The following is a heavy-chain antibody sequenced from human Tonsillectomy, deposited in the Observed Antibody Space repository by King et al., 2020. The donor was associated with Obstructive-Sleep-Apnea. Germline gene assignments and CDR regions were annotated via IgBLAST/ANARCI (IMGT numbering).Heavy chain of an antibody. V-gene: IGHV3-7*03. CDR3: ARVQRLGDSSFYRPFDL. CDR1: GFTFSKYW. CDR2: IKKDGSED. J-gene: IGHJ5*02. Sequence: VQLVESGGGLVQPGGSLSLSCAASGFTFSKYWMTWVRQAPGKGLEWVANIKKDGSEDYYVDSVKDRFTISRDNAENFLFLQMNSLRAEDTAVYYCARVQRLGDSSFYRPFDLWGQGILVTVSS. D-gene: IGHD3-16*02.